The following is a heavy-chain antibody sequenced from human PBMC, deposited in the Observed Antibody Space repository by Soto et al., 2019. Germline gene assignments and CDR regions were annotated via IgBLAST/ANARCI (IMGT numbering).Heavy chain of an antibody. CDR2: IIPIFGTA. CDR1: GGTFSSYA. CDR3: ERPQLRYFAWFGAFDI. J-gene: IGHJ3*02. D-gene: IGHD3-9*01. Sequence: ASVKVSCKASGGTFSSYAISWVRQAPGQGLEWMGGIIPIFGTANYAQKFQGRVTITADKSTSTACMELSSLRSEETAVYYCERPQLRYFAWFGAFDIWGQGTMVTVSS. V-gene: IGHV1-69*06.